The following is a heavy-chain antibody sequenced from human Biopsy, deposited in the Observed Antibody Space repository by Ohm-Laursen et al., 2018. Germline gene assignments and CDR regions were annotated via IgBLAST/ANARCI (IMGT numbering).Heavy chain of an antibody. Sequence: GTLSLTCTVSGGSISSYYWNWIRQPAGGGLEYIGRLYTTGSTNYNPSLRRRVTMSADTSKNHFSLILRSVTATDTAVYFCARSIDYGNSYFQYWGQGILVTVSS. D-gene: IGHD4/OR15-4a*01. V-gene: IGHV4-4*07. J-gene: IGHJ1*01. CDR2: LYTTGST. CDR1: GGSISSYY. CDR3: ARSIDYGNSYFQY.